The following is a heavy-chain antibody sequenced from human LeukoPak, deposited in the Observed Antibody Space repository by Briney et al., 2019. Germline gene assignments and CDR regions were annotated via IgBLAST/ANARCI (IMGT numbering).Heavy chain of an antibody. CDR2: IYYGGST. CDR3: ARSDLGSMDV. V-gene: IGHV4-59*01. CDR1: GGSISSYY. Sequence: SETLSLTCTVSGGSISSYYWSWIRQPPGKGLEWIGYIYYGGSTNYNPSLKSRVTISVDTSKNQFSLKLSSVTAADTAVYYCARSDLGSMDVWGKGTTVTISS. J-gene: IGHJ6*03. D-gene: IGHD3-16*01.